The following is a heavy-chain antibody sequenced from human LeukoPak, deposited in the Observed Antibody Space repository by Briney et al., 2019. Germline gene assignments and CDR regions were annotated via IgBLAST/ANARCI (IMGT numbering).Heavy chain of an antibody. CDR1: GGTFSSYA. D-gene: IGHD6-13*01. CDR3: ARGLAAARNL. V-gene: IGHV1-8*02. CDR2: MNPNSGNT. Sequence: ASVKVSCKASGGTFSSYAINWVRQATGQGLEWMGWMNPNSGNTGYAQKFQGRVTMTRNTSISTAYMQLSSLRSEDTAVYYCARGLAAARNLWGQGTLVTVSS. J-gene: IGHJ4*02.